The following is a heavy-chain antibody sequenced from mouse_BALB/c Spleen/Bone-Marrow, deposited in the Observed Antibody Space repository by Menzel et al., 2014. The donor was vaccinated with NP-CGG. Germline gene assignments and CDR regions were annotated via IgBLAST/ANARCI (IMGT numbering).Heavy chain of an antibody. CDR1: GFDFSGFW. Sequence: EVQLQQSGGGLVQPGGSLKLSCAASGFDFSGFWMGWVRQAPGKGLEWIGEINPESSTINYAPSLKDRFVISRDNAKNTLYLQVSKVRSEDTALYYCARLGYYGGFAYWGQGTLVTVSA. CDR2: INPESSTI. V-gene: IGHV4-1*02. D-gene: IGHD2-3*01. J-gene: IGHJ3*01. CDR3: ARLGYYGGFAY.